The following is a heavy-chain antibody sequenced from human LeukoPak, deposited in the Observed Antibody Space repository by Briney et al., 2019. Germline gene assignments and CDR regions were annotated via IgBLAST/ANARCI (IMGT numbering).Heavy chain of an antibody. D-gene: IGHD3-10*01. CDR3: ARPRGVRGVTDYYYYMDV. CDR2: IYYSGST. CDR1: GGSISSGSYY. V-gene: IGHV4-61*01. J-gene: IGHJ6*03. Sequence: SQTLSLTCTVSGGSISSGSYYWSWIRQPPGKGLEWIGYIYYSGSTNYNPSLKSRVTISVDTSKNQFSLKLSSVTAADTAVYYCARPRGVRGVTDYYYYMDVWGKGTTVTVSS.